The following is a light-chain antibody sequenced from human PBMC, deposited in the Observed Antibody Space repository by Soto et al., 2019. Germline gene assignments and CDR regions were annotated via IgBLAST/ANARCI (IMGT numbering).Light chain of an antibody. CDR2: DTS. V-gene: IGKV3-20*01. CDR1: QSVSRSY. J-gene: IGKJ2*04. CDR3: QQYATAQCS. Sequence: EVVLTQSPGTLSLSPGERATLSCRASQSVSRSYLAWYQQQPGQAPRLLIYDTSTRATGIPDRFNGSGSGTDFTLTISRLEPEDFAVSYCQQYATAQCSFGQGTK.